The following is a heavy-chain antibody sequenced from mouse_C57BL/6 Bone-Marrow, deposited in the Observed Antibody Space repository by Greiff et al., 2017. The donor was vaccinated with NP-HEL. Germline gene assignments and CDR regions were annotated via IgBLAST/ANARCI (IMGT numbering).Heavy chain of an antibody. CDR1: GYAFSSSW. CDR3: VRLRRDYFDY. CDR2: IYPGDGDT. Sequence: QVQLQQSGPELVKPGASVKISCKASGYAFSSSWMNWVKQRPGKGLEWIGRIYPGDGDTNYNGKFKGKATLTADKSSSTAYMQLSSLTSEDSAVYFCVRLRRDYFDYWGQGTTLTVSS. D-gene: IGHD2-12*01. J-gene: IGHJ2*01. V-gene: IGHV1-82*01.